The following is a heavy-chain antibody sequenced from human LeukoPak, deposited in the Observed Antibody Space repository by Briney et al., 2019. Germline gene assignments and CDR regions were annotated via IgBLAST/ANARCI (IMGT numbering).Heavy chain of an antibody. V-gene: IGHV3-74*01. J-gene: IGHJ5*02. D-gene: IGHD3-16*01. CDR1: GFTFSSYW. Sequence: PGGSLRLSCAASGFTFSSYWMHWVRQAPGKGLVWVSRINSDGSGTNYADSVKGRVTISRDNATDTLYLQMNSLRAEDTAVYYCARDSADPLIMMTFGGTLDPWGQGTLVTVSS. CDR2: INSDGSGT. CDR3: ARDSADPLIMMTFGGTLDP.